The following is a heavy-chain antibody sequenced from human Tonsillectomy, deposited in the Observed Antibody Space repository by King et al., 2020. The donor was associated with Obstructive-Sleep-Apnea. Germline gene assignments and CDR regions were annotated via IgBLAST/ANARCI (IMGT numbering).Heavy chain of an antibody. CDR2: LSGSGGST. D-gene: IGHD2/OR15-2a*01. CDR1: GFTFSSYV. V-gene: IGHV3-23*01. Sequence: VQLLESGGGLVQPGGSLRLSCAASGFTFSSYVMSWVRQAPGKGLEWVSGLSGSGGSTYYADSVKGRFTISRDNSKNTLYLQMNSLRAEDTAVYYCASKYGNDYWGQGTLVTVSS. J-gene: IGHJ4*02. CDR3: ASKYGNDY.